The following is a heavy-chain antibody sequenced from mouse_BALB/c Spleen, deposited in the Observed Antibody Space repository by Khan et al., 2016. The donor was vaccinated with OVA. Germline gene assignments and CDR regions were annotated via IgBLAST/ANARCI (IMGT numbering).Heavy chain of an antibody. CDR3: TRGGYGGFAS. V-gene: IGHV1-53*01. CDR1: GYTFTSYY. D-gene: IGHD2-2*01. J-gene: IGHJ3*01. Sequence: QVQLQQSGAELVKPGASVKLSCKASGYTFTSYYMYWVKQRPGQGLEWIGDINPSNGDTYFTEKFKNKATLTVDKSSSTTYMQLSSLTSEDSAVYYCTRGGYGGFASWGQGTLVTVSA. CDR2: INPSNGDT.